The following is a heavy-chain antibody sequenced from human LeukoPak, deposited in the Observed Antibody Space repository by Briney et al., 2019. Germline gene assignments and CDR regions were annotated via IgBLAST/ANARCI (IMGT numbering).Heavy chain of an antibody. V-gene: IGHV3-23*01. J-gene: IGHJ3*01. CDR1: GFTFTNYA. CDR3: AKRIVGNPYAFDL. CDR2: IGTGGGT. Sequence: QAGGSLRLSCAASGFTFTNYAMSWVRQAPGKGLEWVSSIGTGGGTYYADSVKGRFTISRDNFKNTLSLQMNSLGAEDTAIYYCAKRIVGNPYAFDLWGQGTLVTVSS. D-gene: IGHD1-26*01.